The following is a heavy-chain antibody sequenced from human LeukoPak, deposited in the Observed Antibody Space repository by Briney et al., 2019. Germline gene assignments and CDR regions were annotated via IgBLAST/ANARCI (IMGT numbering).Heavy chain of an antibody. CDR2: IKQDRSEK. CDR3: ARSATDIVVVPGAFDY. CDR1: GFIFSRYW. J-gene: IGHJ4*02. D-gene: IGHD2-2*01. Sequence: GGSLRLSCAASGFIFSRYWMSWVRQAPGKGLEWVANIKQDRSEKYYVDSVKGRFTISRDNAKKSLYLQMNSLRAEDTAVYYCARSATDIVVVPGAFDYWGQGTLVTVSS. V-gene: IGHV3-7*01.